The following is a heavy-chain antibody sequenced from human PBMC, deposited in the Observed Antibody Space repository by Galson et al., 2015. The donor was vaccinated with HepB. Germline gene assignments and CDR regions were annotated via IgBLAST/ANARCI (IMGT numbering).Heavy chain of an antibody. D-gene: IGHD5-18*01. CDR1: GFTFSSYS. V-gene: IGHV3-21*01. Sequence: SLRLSCAASGFTFSSYSMNWVRQAPGKGLEWVSSISSSSSYIYYADSVKGRFTISRDNAKKSLYLQMNSLRAEDTAVYYCARVGGQLWLPFDYWGQATLVTVSS. CDR2: ISSSSSYI. CDR3: ARVGGQLWLPFDY. J-gene: IGHJ4*02.